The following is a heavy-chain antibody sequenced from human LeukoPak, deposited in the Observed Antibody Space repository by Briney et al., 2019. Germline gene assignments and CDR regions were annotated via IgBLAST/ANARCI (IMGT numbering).Heavy chain of an antibody. J-gene: IGHJ2*01. Sequence: GGSLRLSCAASGYPSVNNWMTWVRQAPGKGLEWVATIKQDGRETYYVDSVKGRFTISRDNAKNSLYLQMSSLRAEDTAVYYCAKLTEVAPTGPQGFDLWGRGTLVTVSS. D-gene: IGHD5-12*01. CDR1: GYPSVNNW. V-gene: IGHV3-7*02. CDR2: IKQDGRET. CDR3: AKLTEVAPTGPQGFDL.